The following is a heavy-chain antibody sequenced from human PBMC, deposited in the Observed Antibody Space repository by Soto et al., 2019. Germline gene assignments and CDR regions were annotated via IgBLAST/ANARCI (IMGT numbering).Heavy chain of an antibody. V-gene: IGHV3-33*01. J-gene: IGHJ6*02. CDR2: IWNDGNGY. CDR1: GFTFNNYG. D-gene: IGHD6-13*01. CDR3: ARRQISPPTRGAASARGGMDV. Sequence: QVQLVESGGRVVQPGRSLRLSCAASGFTFNNYGMHWVRQAPGKGLEWVAVIWNDGNGYYYANSVKGRFTISRDNSKNTLYLQMSSLRAEDTAVYYCARRQISPPTRGAASARGGMDVWGQGTTVTVSS.